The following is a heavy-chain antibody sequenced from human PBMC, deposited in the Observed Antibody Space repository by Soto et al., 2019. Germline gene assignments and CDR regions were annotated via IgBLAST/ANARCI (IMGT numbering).Heavy chain of an antibody. Sequence: QVQLVESGGGVVQSGRSLRLSCAASGFTFSSYGMHWVRQAPGKGLEWVAVISYDGSNKYYADSVKGRFTISRDNSKNTLYLQMNSLRAEDTAVYYCAKDADPSGSYYFDYWGQGTLVTVSS. CDR1: GFTFSSYG. J-gene: IGHJ4*02. D-gene: IGHD1-26*01. CDR2: ISYDGSNK. CDR3: AKDADPSGSYYFDY. V-gene: IGHV3-30*18.